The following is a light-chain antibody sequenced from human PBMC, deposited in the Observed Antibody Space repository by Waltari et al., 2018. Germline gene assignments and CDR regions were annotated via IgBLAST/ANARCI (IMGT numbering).Light chain of an antibody. CDR3: QQYGDSRWT. CDR2: GAS. CDR1: QSVSSTY. V-gene: IGKV3-20*01. J-gene: IGKJ1*01. Sequence: EIVLTQSPGTLSLSPGERATLPCRASQSVSSTYLAWYQQKPGQAPRVLIYGASSRATGIPDRFRGSGSGTDFTLTISRLEPEDFAVYYCQQYGDSRWTFGQGTKVEIK.